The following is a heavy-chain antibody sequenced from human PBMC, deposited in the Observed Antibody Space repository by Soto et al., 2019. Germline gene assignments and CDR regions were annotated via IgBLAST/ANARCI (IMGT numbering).Heavy chain of an antibody. V-gene: IGHV4-30-4*01. D-gene: IGHD6-19*01. J-gene: IGHJ4*01. CDR1: GGSISSGDYY. CDR3: ARHDGFSSGWIIDY. CDR2: IYYSGST. Sequence: SETLSLTCTVSGGSISSGDYYWSWIRQPPGKGLEWIGYIYYSGSTYYNPSLKSRVTISVDTSNNQLSLKLRSVTAADTAVYYCARHDGFSSGWIIDYWGHGTLVTVPS.